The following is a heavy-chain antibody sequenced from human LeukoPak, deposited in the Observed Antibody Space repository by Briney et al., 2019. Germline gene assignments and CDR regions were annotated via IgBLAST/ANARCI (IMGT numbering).Heavy chain of an antibody. D-gene: IGHD2-2*01. V-gene: IGHV3-7*01. J-gene: IGHJ5*02. CDR1: GFTFSSYW. Sequence: GGSLILSCAASGFTFSSYWMSWVRQAPGKGLEGVANIKQDGSEKYYVDSVKGRFTISRDNAKNSLYLQMNSLRAEDTAVYYCARDDCSSISCYHNWFDPWGQGTLVTVSS. CDR2: IKQDGSEK. CDR3: ARDDCSSISCYHNWFDP.